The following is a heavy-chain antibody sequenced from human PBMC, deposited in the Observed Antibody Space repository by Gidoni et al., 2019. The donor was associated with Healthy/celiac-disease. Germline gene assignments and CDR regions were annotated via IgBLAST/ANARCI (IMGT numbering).Heavy chain of an antibody. D-gene: IGHD1-26*01. CDR3: AKLPGPRSFPTDWYFDY. Sequence: EVQLLESGGGLVQPGGSLRLSCAASGFTFSSYAMSWVRQAPGKGLEWVSAISGSGGSTYYADSVKGRFTISRDNSKNTLYLQMNSLRAEDTAVYYCAKLPGPRSFPTDWYFDYWGQGTLVTVSS. V-gene: IGHV3-23*01. CDR1: GFTFSSYA. CDR2: ISGSGGST. J-gene: IGHJ4*02.